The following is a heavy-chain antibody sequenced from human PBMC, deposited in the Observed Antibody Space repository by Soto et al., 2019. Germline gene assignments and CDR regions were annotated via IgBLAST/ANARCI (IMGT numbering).Heavy chain of an antibody. V-gene: IGHV5-51*01. CDR2: IYPGDSDT. J-gene: IGHJ3*02. CDR1: GYSFTSYW. D-gene: IGHD2-15*01. Sequence: GESLKISCKGSGYSFTSYWIGWVRQMPGKGLEWMGIIYPGDSDTRYSPSFQGQVTISADKSISTAYLQWSSLKALDTAMYYCARRRSGGSWAGDAFDIWGQGTMVTVSS. CDR3: ARRRSGGSWAGDAFDI.